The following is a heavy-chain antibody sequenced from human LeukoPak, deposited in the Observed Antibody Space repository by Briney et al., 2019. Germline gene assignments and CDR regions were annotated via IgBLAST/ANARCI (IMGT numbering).Heavy chain of an antibody. CDR3: ARVDYVWGSYNYFDY. D-gene: IGHD3-16*01. J-gene: IGHJ4*02. CDR2: IKQDGSEK. CDR1: GFNFRNYA. V-gene: IGHV3-7*01. Sequence: GGSLRLSCAASGFNFRNYAMDWVRQAPGKGLEWVANIKQDGSEKYYVDSVKGRFTISRDNAKNSLYLQMNSLRAEDTAVYYCARVDYVWGSYNYFDYWGQGTLVTVSS.